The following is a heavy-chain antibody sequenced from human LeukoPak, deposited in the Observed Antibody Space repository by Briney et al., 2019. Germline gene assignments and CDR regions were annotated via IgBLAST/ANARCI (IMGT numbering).Heavy chain of an antibody. CDR1: DDSISDYY. Sequence: PSETLSLTCTVSDDSISDYYRGWIRQPPGKGLEWIGYFHNSGTSTYNPSLKSRVTISADTSKNQFSLKLNSLTTAVTAVYYCTRGAGWLIDYWGQGILVTVSS. V-gene: IGHV4-59*01. J-gene: IGHJ4*02. CDR2: FHNSGTS. CDR3: TRGAGWLIDY. D-gene: IGHD3-16*01.